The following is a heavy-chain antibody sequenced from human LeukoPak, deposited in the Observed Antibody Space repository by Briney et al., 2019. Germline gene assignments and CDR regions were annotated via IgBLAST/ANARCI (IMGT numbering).Heavy chain of an antibody. CDR3: VVELLVRITGKEFDY. J-gene: IGHJ4*02. CDR2: INPKGSNT. Sequence: ASVKVSCKTSGYTFTDYYMHWVRQAPGQGLEWMGVINPKGSNTKYAQKFQGRVAVTRDTSITTGYMELSRLRADDTAVYYCVVELLVRITGKEFDYWGQGTRVTVSS. D-gene: IGHD1-7*01. CDR1: GYTFTDYY. V-gene: IGHV1-2*02.